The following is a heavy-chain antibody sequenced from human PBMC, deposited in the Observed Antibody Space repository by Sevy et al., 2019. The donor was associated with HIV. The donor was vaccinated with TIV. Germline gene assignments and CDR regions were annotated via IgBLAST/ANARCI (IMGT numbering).Heavy chain of an antibody. CDR3: AGENAWGRGYS. CDR2: IYYNGHT. J-gene: IGHJ4*02. Sequence: SETLSLTCTVSGVSITSLYWNWIRQPPGKGLEWIASIYYNGHTNYNPSLKSRVTLSLDTSKNQFSLRLRSVTAADTAMYYCAGENAWGRGYSWGQGTLVTVSS. CDR1: GVSITSLY. V-gene: IGHV4-59*08. D-gene: IGHD1-26*01.